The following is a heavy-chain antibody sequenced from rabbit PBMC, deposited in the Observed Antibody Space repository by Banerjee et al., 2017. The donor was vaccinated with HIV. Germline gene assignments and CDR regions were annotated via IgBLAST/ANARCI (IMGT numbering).Heavy chain of an antibody. J-gene: IGHJ4*01. Sequence: QEQLVESGGGLVQPEGTLTLTCKASGIDFSTYYYMCWVRQAPGKGLELIGCIYTGSSAWYASWVNGRFTISSSTSLNTVTLQMTSLTAADTATYFCARDGSGWGANFNLWGQGTLVTDS. V-gene: IGHV1S43*01. CDR3: ARDGSGWGANFNL. CDR2: IYTGSSA. CDR1: GIDFSTYYY. D-gene: IGHD4-1*01.